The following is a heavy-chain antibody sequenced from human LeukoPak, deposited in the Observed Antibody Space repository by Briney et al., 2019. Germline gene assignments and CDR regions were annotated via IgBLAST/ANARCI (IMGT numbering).Heavy chain of an antibody. CDR1: GFTFGDYA. CDR3: TNGGTGRFGALPVDY. D-gene: IGHD3-10*01. Sequence: PGRSLRLSSTASGFTFGDYAMSWFRQAPGKGPEWVGFIRSKAYGGTTEYAASVKGRFTISRDDSKSIAYLQMNSLKTEDTAVYYCTNGGTGRFGALPVDYWGQGTLVTVSS. V-gene: IGHV3-49*03. CDR2: IRSKAYGGTT. J-gene: IGHJ4*02.